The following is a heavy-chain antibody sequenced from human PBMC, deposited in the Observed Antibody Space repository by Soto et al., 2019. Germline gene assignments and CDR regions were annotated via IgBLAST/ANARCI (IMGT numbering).Heavy chain of an antibody. V-gene: IGHV3-48*03. D-gene: IGHD6-19*01. CDR1: GFTFSSYE. Sequence: EVQLVESGGGLVQPGGSLRLSCAASGFTFSSYEMNWVRQAPGKGLEWVSYISSSGSTIYYADSVKGRFTISRDNAKNSLYLQMNSLRAEDTAVYYCAREEGIAVAGPTRKPYFDYWGQGTLVTVSS. CDR2: ISSSGSTI. J-gene: IGHJ4*02. CDR3: AREEGIAVAGPTRKPYFDY.